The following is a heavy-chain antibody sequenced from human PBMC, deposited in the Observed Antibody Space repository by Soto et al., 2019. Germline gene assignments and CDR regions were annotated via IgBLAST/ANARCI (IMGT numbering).Heavy chain of an antibody. Sequence: PSETLSLTCVVYGGSLSGYYWSWIRQPPGKGLEWIGEINHSGSTNYSPSLRSRVTISVDTSKSQISLKMNSMTAADTAVYYCARGGDGSGNWFDSWGQGTPVTVSS. CDR3: ARGGDGSGNWFDS. D-gene: IGHD3-10*01. J-gene: IGHJ5*01. CDR2: INHSGST. V-gene: IGHV4-34*01. CDR1: GGSLSGYY.